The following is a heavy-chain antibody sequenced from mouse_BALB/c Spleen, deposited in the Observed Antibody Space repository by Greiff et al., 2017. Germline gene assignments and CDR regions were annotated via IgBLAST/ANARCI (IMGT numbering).Heavy chain of an antibody. CDR1: GDSITSGY. D-gene: IGHD1-1*01. Sequence: EVKLMESGPSLVKPSQTLSLTCSVTGDSITSGYWNWIRKFPGNKLEYMGYISYSGSTYYNPSLKSRISITRDTSKNQYYLQLNSVTTEDTATYYCARFGYYYGSRDPYYFDYWGQGTTLTVSS. J-gene: IGHJ2*01. CDR2: ISYSGST. V-gene: IGHV3-8*02. CDR3: ARFGYYYGSRDPYYFDY.